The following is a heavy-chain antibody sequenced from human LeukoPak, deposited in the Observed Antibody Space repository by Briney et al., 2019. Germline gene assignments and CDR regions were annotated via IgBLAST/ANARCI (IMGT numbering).Heavy chain of an antibody. Sequence: SESLSLTCTVSGGSISSYYWSWIRQPPGKGLEWIGYIYYSGSTNYNPSLKSRVTISVDTSKNQFSLKLSSVTAADTAVYYCARWYGDYLGPFDYWGQGTLVTVSS. V-gene: IGHV4-59*01. CDR3: ARWYGDYLGPFDY. CDR2: IYYSGST. J-gene: IGHJ4*02. CDR1: GGSISSYY. D-gene: IGHD4-17*01.